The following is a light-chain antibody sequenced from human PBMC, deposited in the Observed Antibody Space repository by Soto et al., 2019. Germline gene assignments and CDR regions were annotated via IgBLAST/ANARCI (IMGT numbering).Light chain of an antibody. Sequence: QSVLTQPPSASGSPGQSVTISCTGTGSDVGGYNYVSWYQQHPGKAPKLMIYEVSKRPSGVPDRFSGSKSGNTASLTVSGLQAEDEADYYCSSYAGSTLYVFGTGTKVTV. V-gene: IGLV2-8*01. CDR1: GSDVGGYNY. CDR2: EVS. J-gene: IGLJ1*01. CDR3: SSYAGSTLYV.